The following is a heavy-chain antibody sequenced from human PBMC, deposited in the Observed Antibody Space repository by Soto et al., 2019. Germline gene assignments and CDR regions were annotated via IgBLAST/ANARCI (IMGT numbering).Heavy chain of an antibody. CDR1: GFTFSSYS. V-gene: IGHV3-48*02. J-gene: IGHJ3*02. D-gene: IGHD3-22*01. Sequence: EVQLVESGGGLVQPGGSLRLSCAASGFTFSSYSMNWVRQAPGKGLEWVSYISSSSSTIYYADSVKGRFTISRDNAKNSLYLQMSSLRDEDTAVYYCARAPYYYDSSGYYDAFDIWGQGTMVTVSS. CDR3: ARAPYYYDSSGYYDAFDI. CDR2: ISSSSSTI.